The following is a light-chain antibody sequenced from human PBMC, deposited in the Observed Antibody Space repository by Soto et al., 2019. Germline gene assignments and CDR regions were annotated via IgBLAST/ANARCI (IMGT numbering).Light chain of an antibody. CDR2: KAS. CDR3: QQYNSLWT. J-gene: IGKJ1*01. Sequence: DIQMTQSPSTLSASVGDRVTITCRASQSISSWLAWYQQKPGKAPKLLIYKASSLESGVPSRFSGSVSGTEFTLTISSLQPDDVATYYCQQYNSLWTFGQGTKVEIK. CDR1: QSISSW. V-gene: IGKV1-5*03.